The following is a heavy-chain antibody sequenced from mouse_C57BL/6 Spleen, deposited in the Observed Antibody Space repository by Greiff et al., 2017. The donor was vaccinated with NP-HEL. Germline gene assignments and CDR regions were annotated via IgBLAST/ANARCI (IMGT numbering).Heavy chain of an antibody. CDR1: GFTFSDYG. D-gene: IGHD2-4*01. CDR3: ARGGYDYDLDY. V-gene: IGHV5-17*01. CDR2: ISSCSSTI. Sequence: EVKLVESGGGLVKPGGSLKLSCAASGFTFSDYGMHWVRQAPEKGLEWVAYISSCSSTIYYADTVKGRFTISRDNAKNTLFLQMTSLRSEDTAMYYCARGGYDYDLDYWGQGTTLTVSS. J-gene: IGHJ2*01.